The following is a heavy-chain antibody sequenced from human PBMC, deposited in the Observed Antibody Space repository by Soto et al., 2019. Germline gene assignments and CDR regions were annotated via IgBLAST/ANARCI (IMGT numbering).Heavy chain of an antibody. J-gene: IGHJ5*02. Sequence: QVQLVQSGAELKQPGSSVKVSCKASGCTFSSYSISWVRQAPGQGLEWMGGIIPICGTANYAQKFQRSVTITAEESTSTAYMELSSLRSEDKAVDYCARVEELELRGSWYAPWGQGTLVTVSS. D-gene: IGHD1-7*01. CDR3: ARVEELELRGSWYAP. V-gene: IGHV1-69*01. CDR2: IIPICGTA. CDR1: GCTFSSYS.